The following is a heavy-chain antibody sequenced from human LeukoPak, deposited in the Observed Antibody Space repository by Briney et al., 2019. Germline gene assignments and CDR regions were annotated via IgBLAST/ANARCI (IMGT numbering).Heavy chain of an antibody. Sequence: PSETLSLTCAVYGGSFSGYYWSWIRQPPGRGLEWIGEINHSGSTNYNPSLKSRVTISVDTSKNQFSLKLSSVTAADTAVYYCARDYVWGSYRYFDYWGQGTLVTVSS. J-gene: IGHJ4*02. V-gene: IGHV4-34*01. D-gene: IGHD3-16*02. CDR1: GGSFSGYY. CDR3: ARDYVWGSYRYFDY. CDR2: INHSGST.